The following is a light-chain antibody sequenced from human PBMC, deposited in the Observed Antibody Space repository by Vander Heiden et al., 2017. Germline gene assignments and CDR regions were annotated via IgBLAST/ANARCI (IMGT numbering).Light chain of an antibody. CDR3: QAWDTSAVI. V-gene: IGLV3-1*01. J-gene: IGLJ2*01. Sequence: SYELTQPPSVSVSPGQTASIACSGDNVGVKYICWYQLKPGQSPVLVIYQNRKRPSGIPERFSGSNSGNTATLTISGTQATDEADYFCQAWDTSAVIFGGGTKLTVL. CDR2: QNR. CDR1: NVGVKY.